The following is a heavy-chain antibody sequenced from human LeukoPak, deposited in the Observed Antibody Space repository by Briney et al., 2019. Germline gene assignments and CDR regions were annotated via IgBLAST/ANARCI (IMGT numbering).Heavy chain of an antibody. Sequence: GSLRLSCAVSGVTFSSYAMSWVRQAPGKGLEWIGEIYHSGSTNYNPSLKSRVTISVDKSKNQFSLKLSSVTAADTAVYYCARGVNSYGSRFDYWGQGTLVTVSS. CDR3: ARGVNSYGSRFDY. CDR2: IYHSGST. J-gene: IGHJ4*02. D-gene: IGHD5-18*01. CDR1: GVTFSSYAM. V-gene: IGHV4-4*02.